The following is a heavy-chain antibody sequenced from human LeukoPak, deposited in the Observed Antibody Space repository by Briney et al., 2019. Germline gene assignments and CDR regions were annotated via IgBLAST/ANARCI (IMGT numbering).Heavy chain of an antibody. CDR1: GGSFSDYY. D-gene: IGHD3-22*01. CDR2: MSPSGSS. Sequence: SETLSLTCAVYGGSFSDYYWTWIRQTPGKGLEWIGEMSPSGSSIYNPPLKSRVTISVDTSKNQFSLKLRSVTAADTAVYYCARGRQDVNMILVVMAGVSYYLDVWSKGTTVTVS. CDR3: ARGRQDVNMILVVMAGVSYYLDV. J-gene: IGHJ6*03. V-gene: IGHV4-34*01.